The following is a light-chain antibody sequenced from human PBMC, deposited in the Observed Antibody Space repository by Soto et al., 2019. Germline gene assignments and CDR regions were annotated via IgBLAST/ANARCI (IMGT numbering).Light chain of an antibody. CDR1: QSVSSY. CDR3: QQRSNWPRT. J-gene: IGKJ1*01. Sequence: EIVMTHSPATLSVSPCEGAALSCRASQSVSSYLAWYQQKPGQAPRLLIYDASNRATGIPARFSGSGSGTDFTLTISSLEPEDFAVYYCQQRSNWPRTFGQGTKVDIK. V-gene: IGKV3-11*01. CDR2: DAS.